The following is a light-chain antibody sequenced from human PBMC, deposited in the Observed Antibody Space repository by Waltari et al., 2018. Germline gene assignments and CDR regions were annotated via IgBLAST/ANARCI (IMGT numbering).Light chain of an antibody. CDR2: YDD. V-gene: IGLV1-36*01. J-gene: IGLJ2*01. Sequence: QSVLTQPPSVPEAPRQRVTISGSGSSSNLGNNAVNWYPQPPGKAPKLLIYYDDLLPSGVSDRFSGSKSGTSASLAISGLQSDDEADYYCAAWDDSLNGVVFGGGTKLTVL. CDR1: SSNLGNNA. CDR3: AAWDDSLNGVV.